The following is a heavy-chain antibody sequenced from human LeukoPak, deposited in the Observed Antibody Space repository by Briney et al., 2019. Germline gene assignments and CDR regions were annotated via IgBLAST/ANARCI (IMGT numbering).Heavy chain of an antibody. V-gene: IGHV1-18*01. CDR1: GYTFTSYG. CDR3: ARDMYYYDSKTDGQLDY. CDR2: ISAYNGNT. Sequence: GASVKVSCKASGYTFTSYGISWVRQAPGQGLEWMGWISAYNGNTNYAQKLQGRVTMTTDTSTSTAYMELRSLRSDDTAVYYCARDMYYYDSKTDGQLDYWGQGTLVTVSS. J-gene: IGHJ4*02. D-gene: IGHD3-22*01.